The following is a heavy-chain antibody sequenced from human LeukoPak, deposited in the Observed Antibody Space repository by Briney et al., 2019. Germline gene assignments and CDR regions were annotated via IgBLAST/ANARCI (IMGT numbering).Heavy chain of an antibody. D-gene: IGHD5-12*01. J-gene: IGHJ4*02. CDR2: LNPRSGAT. CDR1: GYTFVDYY. Sequence: GASVKVSCKASGYTFVDYYLYWVRQAPGQGLEWMGWLNPRSGATNYAQKFQARVTMTRDTSINTAYMELSRLRSDDTAVYYCARDHRRGSTGYDIPADWGQGTLVTVSS. V-gene: IGHV1-2*02. CDR3: ARDHRRGSTGYDIPAD.